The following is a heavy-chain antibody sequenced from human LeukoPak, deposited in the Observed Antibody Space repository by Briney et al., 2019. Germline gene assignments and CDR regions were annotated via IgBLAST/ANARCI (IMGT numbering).Heavy chain of an antibody. V-gene: IGHV1-8*01. CDR1: GYTFTSYD. Sequence: ASVKVSCKASGYTFTSYDINWVRQATGQGLEWMGWMNPNSGNTGYAQKFQDGVTMTRNTSISTAYMELSSLRSEDTAVYYCARGVVATRYYYYYYYYMDVWGKGTTVTISS. CDR2: MNPNSGNT. CDR3: ARGVVATRYYYYYYYYMDV. D-gene: IGHD5-12*01. J-gene: IGHJ6*03.